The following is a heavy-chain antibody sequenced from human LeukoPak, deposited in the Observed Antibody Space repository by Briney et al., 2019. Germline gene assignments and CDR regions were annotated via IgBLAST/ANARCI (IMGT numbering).Heavy chain of an antibody. CDR3: AKVGYCSSTSCYWGYYFDY. CDR2: ISWNSGSI. D-gene: IGHD2-2*01. J-gene: IGHJ4*02. CDR1: GFTFDDYA. Sequence: GGSLRLSCAASGFTFDDYAMHWVRQAPGEGLEWVSGISWNSGSIGYADSVKGRFTISRDNAKNSLYLQMNSLRAEDMALYYCAKVGYCSSTSCYWGYYFDYWGQGTLVTVSS. V-gene: IGHV3-9*03.